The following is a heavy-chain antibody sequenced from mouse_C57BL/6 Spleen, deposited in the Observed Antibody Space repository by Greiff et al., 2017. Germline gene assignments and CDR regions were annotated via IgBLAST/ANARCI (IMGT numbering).Heavy chain of an antibody. Sequence: EVKLMESGGGLVKPGGSLKLSCAASGFTFSSYAMSWVRQTPEKGLEWVATISDGGGYTYYPDNVKGRFTISRDNAKNNLYLQMSNLKSEDTAMYYCAREGDYDDPLDYWGKGTTLTVSS. CDR3: AREGDYDDPLDY. J-gene: IGHJ2*01. CDR2: ISDGGGYT. CDR1: GFTFSSYA. D-gene: IGHD2-13*01. V-gene: IGHV5-4*01.